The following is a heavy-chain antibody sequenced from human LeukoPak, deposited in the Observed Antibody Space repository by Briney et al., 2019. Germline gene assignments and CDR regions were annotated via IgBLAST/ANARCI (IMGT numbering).Heavy chain of an antibody. CDR2: IYHSGSP. D-gene: IGHD2-15*01. J-gene: IGHJ5*02. CDR1: GGSISSNNW. CDR3: ARGSVVVVAATPVSNWFDP. V-gene: IGHV4-4*02. Sequence: SETLSLTCAVSGGSISSNNWWGWVRQPPGKGLEWIGEIYHSGSPNYNPSLKSRVTISVDKSRNHFSLNLSSVTAADTAVYYCARGSVVVVAATPVSNWFDPWGQGTLVTVSS.